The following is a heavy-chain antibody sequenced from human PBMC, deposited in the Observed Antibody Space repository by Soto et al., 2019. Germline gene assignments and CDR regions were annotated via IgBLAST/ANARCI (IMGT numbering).Heavy chain of an antibody. J-gene: IGHJ2*01. V-gene: IGHV1-18*01. D-gene: IGHD4-17*01. CDR3: AKTYGDFYWYFDL. CDR1: GYTFTSYG. Sequence: ASVKVSCKASGYTFTSYGISWVRQAPGQGLEWLGWIRVYNGATNYAEKLQGRVTVTIDPSANTAYMELRNLRSDDTAVYFCAKTYGDFYWYFDLWGRGTLVT. CDR2: IRVYNGAT.